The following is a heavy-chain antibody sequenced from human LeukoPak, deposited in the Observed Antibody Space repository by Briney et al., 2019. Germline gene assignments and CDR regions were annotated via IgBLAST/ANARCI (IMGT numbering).Heavy chain of an antibody. CDR3: ARRQYGLAFDY. CDR1: GGSISSSPYW. CDR2: IHYSGST. J-gene: IGHJ4*02. Sequence: PSETLSLTCTVSGGSISSSPYWWGWIRQPPGKGLEWIGTIHYSGSTYYNPSLKSRVTISADTSKNQFSLKLSSVTAADTAVYYCARRQYGLAFDYWGQGTLVTVSS. D-gene: IGHD4-17*01. V-gene: IGHV4-39*01.